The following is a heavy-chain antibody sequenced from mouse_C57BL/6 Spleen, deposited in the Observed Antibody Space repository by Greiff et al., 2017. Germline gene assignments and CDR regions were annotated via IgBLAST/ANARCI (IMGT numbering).Heavy chain of an antibody. D-gene: IGHD2-3*01. V-gene: IGHV5-16*01. J-gene: IGHJ1*03. CDR1: GFTFSDYY. CDR3: ARARWLLWYFDV. CDR2: INYDGSST. Sequence: EVQLVESEGGLVQPGSSMKLSCTASGFTFSDYYMAWVRQVPEKGLEWVANINYDGSSTYYLDSLKSRFIISRDNAKNILYLQMSSLKSEDTATYYCARARWLLWYFDVWGTGTTVTVSS.